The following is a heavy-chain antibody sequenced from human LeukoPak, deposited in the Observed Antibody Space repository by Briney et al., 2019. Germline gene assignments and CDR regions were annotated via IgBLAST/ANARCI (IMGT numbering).Heavy chain of an antibody. V-gene: IGHV4-59*08. CDR1: GGSISSYY. Sequence: SETLSLTCTVSGGSISSYYWSWIRQPPGKGLEWIGYIYYSGGTNYNPSLKSRVTISVDTSKNQFSLKLSSVTAADTAVYYCARRDTAMVRGAFDIWGQGTMVTVSS. D-gene: IGHD5-18*01. CDR3: ARRDTAMVRGAFDI. CDR2: IYYSGGT. J-gene: IGHJ3*02.